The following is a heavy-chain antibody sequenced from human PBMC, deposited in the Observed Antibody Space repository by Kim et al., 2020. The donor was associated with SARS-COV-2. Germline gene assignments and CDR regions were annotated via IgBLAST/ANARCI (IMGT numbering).Heavy chain of an antibody. J-gene: IGHJ4*02. V-gene: IGHV3-30*03. Sequence: DGSRTFYLDSVQGRFTISRDKSKDTLHLQMNSLRVEDTAVYYCARGSDFDNWGQGTLVTVSS. CDR3: ARGSDFDN. CDR2: DGSRT.